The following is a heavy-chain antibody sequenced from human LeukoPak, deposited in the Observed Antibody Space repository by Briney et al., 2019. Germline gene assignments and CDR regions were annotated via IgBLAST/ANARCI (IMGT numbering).Heavy chain of an antibody. CDR2: INAGNGDT. CDR3: ARDRGGSGDFDY. V-gene: IGHV1-3*03. D-gene: IGHD3-10*01. CDR1: GYTFTNYA. Sequence: APVKVSCKASGYTFTNYAMHWVRQAPGQRPEWMGWINAGNGDTKYSQEFQDRVTITRDTSASTAYMELSSLTSDDMAVYYCARDRGGSGDFDYWGQGTLVTVSS. J-gene: IGHJ4*02.